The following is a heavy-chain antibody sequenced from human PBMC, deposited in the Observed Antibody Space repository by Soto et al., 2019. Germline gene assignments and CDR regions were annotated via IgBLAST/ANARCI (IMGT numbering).Heavy chain of an antibody. CDR2: IYKSATT. CDR1: GDSVSYLDYF. D-gene: IGHD7-27*01. J-gene: IGHJ5*01. V-gene: IGHV4-30-4*01. Sequence: SETLSLTCSVSGDSVSYLDYFWAWIRQPPGQALEYIGYIYKSATTYYNPSFESRVAISVDTSKSQFSLNVTSVAAADTAVYFCARGRYCLTGRCFPNWFDSWGQGALVTVSS. CDR3: ARGRYCLTGRCFPNWFDS.